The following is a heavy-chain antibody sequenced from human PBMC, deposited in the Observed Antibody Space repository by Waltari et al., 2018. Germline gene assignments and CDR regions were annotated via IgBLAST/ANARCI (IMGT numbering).Heavy chain of an antibody. V-gene: IGHV3-23*01. Sequence: EVQLLESGGGLVQPGGSLRLSCAASGFTFSSYAMSWVRQAPGTGLEWVSAISGSGGSTYYADSVKGRFTISRDNSKNTLYLQMNSLRAEDTAVYYCANNYYDSSGGYWGQGTLVTVSS. CDR2: ISGSGGST. D-gene: IGHD3-22*01. J-gene: IGHJ4*02. CDR1: GFTFSSYA. CDR3: ANNYYDSSGGY.